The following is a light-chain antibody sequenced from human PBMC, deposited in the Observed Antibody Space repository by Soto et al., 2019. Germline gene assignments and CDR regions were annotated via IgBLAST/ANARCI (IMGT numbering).Light chain of an antibody. CDR2: TAS. CDR1: QSISNY. Sequence: DIQITQSPSSLSTSVGDRVTITCRASQSISNYLNWYQQKQGTAPKXMIYTASSLQSGVPSRFSGSGSGTDFTLTISSLQPEDVATYYCQQSHSTPLTFGGGTKVDIK. V-gene: IGKV1-39*01. CDR3: QQSHSTPLT. J-gene: IGKJ4*01.